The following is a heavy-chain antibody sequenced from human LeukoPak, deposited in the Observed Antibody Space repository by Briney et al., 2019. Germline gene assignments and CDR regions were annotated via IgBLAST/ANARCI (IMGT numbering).Heavy chain of an antibody. V-gene: IGHV3-48*03. CDR3: ARAPDYFDY. Sequence: GGSLRLSCAASGFTFSSYGMNWVRQAPGKGLEWVSYISSSGSTIYYADSVKGPFTISRDNAKNSLYLQMNSLRAEDTAVYYCARAPDYFDYWGQGTLVTVSS. J-gene: IGHJ4*02. CDR2: ISSSGSTI. CDR1: GFTFSSYG.